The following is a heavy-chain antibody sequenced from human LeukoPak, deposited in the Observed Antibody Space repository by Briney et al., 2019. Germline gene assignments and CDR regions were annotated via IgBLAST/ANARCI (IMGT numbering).Heavy chain of an antibody. Sequence: KTSETLSLTCTVSGGSISSYYWSWIRQPPGKGLEWIGYIYYSGSTNYNPSLKSRVTISVDTSKNQFSLKLSSVTAADTAVYYCARTGSSGTFDYWGQGTLVTVSS. V-gene: IGHV4-59*01. CDR1: GGSISSYY. D-gene: IGHD3-22*01. CDR2: IYYSGST. CDR3: ARTGSSGTFDY. J-gene: IGHJ4*02.